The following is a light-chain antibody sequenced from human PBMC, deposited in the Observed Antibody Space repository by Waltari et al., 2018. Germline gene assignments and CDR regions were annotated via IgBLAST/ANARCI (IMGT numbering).Light chain of an antibody. J-gene: IGKJ2*01. Sequence: DIVMTQSQDSLAASLAERATNNCKFSQRLLYSSNNNNYLAWYQQKLGQPPKLLFYWASTRESGVPDRFSGSGSGTDFTLTISSLQAEDVAVYYCQQYYGTPPYTFGQGTKLEIK. CDR1: QRLLYSSNNNNY. V-gene: IGKV4-1*01. CDR3: QQYYGTPPYT. CDR2: WAS.